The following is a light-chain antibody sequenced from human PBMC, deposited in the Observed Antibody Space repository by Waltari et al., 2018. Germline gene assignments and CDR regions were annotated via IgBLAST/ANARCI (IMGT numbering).Light chain of an antibody. CDR1: ALPKQY. CDR3: LSADIGGTQGV. CDR2: KDT. Sequence: SYALTQPPSVSVSPGETAKIACSGDALPKQYAYWYRQTPGQAPVVAINKDTVKPSWIPERFSGSSSGTTVTLTISGVQAEYEADYYCLSADIGGTQGVFGGGTKLTVL. J-gene: IGLJ2*01. V-gene: IGLV3-25*03.